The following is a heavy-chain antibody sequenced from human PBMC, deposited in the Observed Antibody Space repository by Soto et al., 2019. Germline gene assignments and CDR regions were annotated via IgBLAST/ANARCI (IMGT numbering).Heavy chain of an antibody. V-gene: IGHV3-30*18. D-gene: IGHD5-18*01. J-gene: IGHJ4*02. Sequence: GGSLRLSCAASGFTFSSYGMHWVRQAPGKGLEWVAVISYDGSNKYYADSVKGRFTISRDNSKNTLYLQMNSLRAEDTAVYYCAKAVDTAMVTYVDYWGQGTLVTVSS. CDR2: ISYDGSNK. CDR3: AKAVDTAMVTYVDY. CDR1: GFTFSSYG.